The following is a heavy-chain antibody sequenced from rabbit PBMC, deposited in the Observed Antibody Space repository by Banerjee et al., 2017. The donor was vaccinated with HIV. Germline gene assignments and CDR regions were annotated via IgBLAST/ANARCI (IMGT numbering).Heavy chain of an antibody. CDR2: IYAGSSGST. D-gene: IGHD4-1*01. CDR3: ARDLAGVIGWNFGL. Sequence: QEQLEESGGDLVKPEGSLTLTCTASGFSFSSSYWISWVRQAPGKGLEWIACIYAGSSGSTNYASWAKGRFTISKTSSTTVTLQMTSLTAADTATYFCARDLAGVIGWNFGLWGPGTLVTVS. CDR1: GFSFSSSYW. J-gene: IGHJ4*01. V-gene: IGHV1S45*01.